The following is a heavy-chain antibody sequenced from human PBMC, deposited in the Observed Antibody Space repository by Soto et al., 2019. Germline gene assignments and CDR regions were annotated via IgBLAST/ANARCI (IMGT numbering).Heavy chain of an antibody. J-gene: IGHJ4*02. V-gene: IGHV4-34*01. CDR2: INHSGST. CDR1: GGSFSGYY. Sequence: PSETLSLTCAVYGGSFSGYYWSWIRQPPGKGLEWIGEINHSGSTNYNPSLKSRVTISVDTSKNQFSLKLSSVTAADTAVYYCARGSLGATTFDYFDYWGQGTLVTVSS. CDR3: ARGSLGATTFDYFDY. D-gene: IGHD1-26*01.